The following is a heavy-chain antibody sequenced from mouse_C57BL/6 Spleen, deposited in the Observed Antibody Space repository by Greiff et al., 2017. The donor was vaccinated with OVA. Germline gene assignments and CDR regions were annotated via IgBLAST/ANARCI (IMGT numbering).Heavy chain of an antibody. D-gene: IGHD1-1*01. V-gene: IGHV1-18*01. CDR2: INPNNGGT. J-gene: IGHJ1*03. CDR1: GYTFTDYN. CDR3: AIRVITTVVRGNFDV. Sequence: VQLQQSGPELVKPGASVKIPCKASGYTFTDYNMDWVKQSHGKSLEWIGDINPNNGGTIYNQKFKGKATLTVDKSSSTAYMELRILTSDYTAVSYCAIRVITTVVRGNFDVWGTGTTVTVSS.